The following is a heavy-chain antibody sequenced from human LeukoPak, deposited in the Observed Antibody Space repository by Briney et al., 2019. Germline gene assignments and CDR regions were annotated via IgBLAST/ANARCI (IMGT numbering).Heavy chain of an antibody. CDR1: GFTFDDYG. V-gene: IGHV3-20*01. D-gene: IGHD3-3*01. CDR2: INWNGGST. CDR3: ARINTARFLEWSSFDP. J-gene: IGHJ5*02. Sequence: GGSLRLSCAASGFTFDDYGMSWVRQAPGKGLEWVSGINWNGGSTGYADSVKGRFTISRDNAKNSLYLQMNSLRAMDTALYHCARINTARFLEWSSFDPWGQGTLVTVSA.